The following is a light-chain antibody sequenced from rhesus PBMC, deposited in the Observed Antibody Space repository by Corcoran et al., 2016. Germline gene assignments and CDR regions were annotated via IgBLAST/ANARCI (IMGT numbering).Light chain of an antibody. CDR2: GAS. V-gene: IGKV3-42*01. J-gene: IGKJ4*01. CDR1: QSVRSS. Sequence: EIVMTQSPATLSLSPGDRATLSCRASQSVRSSLAWYQQNPGKAPKLLIYGASSRATGIPDRFSGSGYGTEFTLTISSLEPEEVGVYYCQQDYSWPLTFGGGTKVELK. CDR3: QQDYSWPLT.